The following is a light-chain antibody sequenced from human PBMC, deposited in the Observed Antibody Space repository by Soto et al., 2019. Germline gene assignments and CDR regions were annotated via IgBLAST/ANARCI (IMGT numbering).Light chain of an antibody. V-gene: IGKV3-20*01. CDR1: QSVSSN. Sequence: EIVMTQSPATLSVSPGERAPLSCRASQSVSSNLAWYQQKPGQAPRLLIYGASTRVTGVPDRFSGSGSGTDFTLTIDRLEPEDSAVYYCQQYGSSPQLTFGGGTKVDIK. J-gene: IGKJ4*01. CDR3: QQYGSSPQLT. CDR2: GAS.